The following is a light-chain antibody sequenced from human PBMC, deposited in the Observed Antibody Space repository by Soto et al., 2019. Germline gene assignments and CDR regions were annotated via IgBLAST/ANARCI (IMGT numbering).Light chain of an antibody. Sequence: DIQMTQSPSSLSASVGDRVTITCRASESIARHLNWYQQKPGRAPNLLIYAASSLQNGVPSRFRAGGSGTDFTLTISNLQPEDFATYYCQQTYSTLSITFGQGTRLEIK. CDR2: AAS. J-gene: IGKJ5*01. CDR3: QQTYSTLSIT. V-gene: IGKV1-39*01. CDR1: ESIARH.